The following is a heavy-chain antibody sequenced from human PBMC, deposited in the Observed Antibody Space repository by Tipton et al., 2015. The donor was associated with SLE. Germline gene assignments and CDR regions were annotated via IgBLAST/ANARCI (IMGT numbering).Heavy chain of an antibody. Sequence: TLSLTCTVSGGSITSSSYYWVWIRQPPGKGLEWIGRIYSSGYTYYNPSLKSRISISVDTSKSQFSLKLNSVTAADTAVYYCATPGYFGSGSSVAYWGQGTLVAVSS. CDR1: GGSITSSSYY. J-gene: IGHJ4*02. D-gene: IGHD3-10*01. CDR2: IYSSGYT. V-gene: IGHV4-39*07. CDR3: ATPGYFGSGSSVAY.